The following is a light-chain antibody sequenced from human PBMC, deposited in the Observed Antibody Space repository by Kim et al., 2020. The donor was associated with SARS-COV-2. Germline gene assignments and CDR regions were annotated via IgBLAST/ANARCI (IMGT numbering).Light chain of an antibody. Sequence: GQKVTISCSGSSSNIGNNYVSWYQQLPGTAPKLLIYDNNQRPSGIPDRFSGSKSGTSATLGITGLQSGDEADYYCGTWDSSLSACVFGTGTQVTVL. J-gene: IGLJ1*01. CDR1: SSNIGNNY. V-gene: IGLV1-51*01. CDR2: DNN. CDR3: GTWDSSLSACV.